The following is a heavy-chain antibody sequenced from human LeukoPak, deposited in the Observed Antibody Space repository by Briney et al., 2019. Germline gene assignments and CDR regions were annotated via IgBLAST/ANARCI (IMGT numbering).Heavy chain of an antibody. D-gene: IGHD3-3*01. CDR3: ARPLFLEWLSFDY. J-gene: IGHJ4*02. V-gene: IGHV4-38-2*01. CDR2: IYHSVST. Sequence: SXXLSLTCAVSGYSISSGYYWGWIRRHPGKGLEWIGSIYHSVSTYYNPSLKSRVTISVDTSKNQFSLKLSSVTAAHTAVYYCARPLFLEWLSFDYWGQGTLVTVSS. CDR1: GYSISSGYY.